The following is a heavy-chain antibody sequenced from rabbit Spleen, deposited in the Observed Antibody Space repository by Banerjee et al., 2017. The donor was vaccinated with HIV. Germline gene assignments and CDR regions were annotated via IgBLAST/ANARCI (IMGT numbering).Heavy chain of an antibody. CDR1: GFSFSNKAV. Sequence: QEQLLESGGGLVRPEGSLTLTCKASGFSFSNKAVMCWVRQAPGKGLEWIACINAVTGKAVYATWAKGRFPFSKTSSTTVTLQMTSLTDADTATYFCARNYVNAFDPWGPGTLVTVS. V-gene: IGHV1S45*01. CDR3: ARNYVNAFDP. J-gene: IGHJ2*01. D-gene: IGHD1-1*01. CDR2: INAVTGKA.